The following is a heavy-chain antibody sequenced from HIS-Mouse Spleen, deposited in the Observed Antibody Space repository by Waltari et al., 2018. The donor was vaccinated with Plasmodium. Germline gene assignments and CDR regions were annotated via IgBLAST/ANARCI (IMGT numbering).Heavy chain of an antibody. Sequence: EVQLVESGGGLIQPGGSLRLSCAASGFTVSSNYMSWVRQAPGKGCEGSSGIYSGGSTYYADSVKGLFTISRDNSKNTLYLQMNSLRAEDTAVYYCARGMKSSSSAFDIWGQGTMVTVSS. CDR2: IYSGGST. J-gene: IGHJ3*02. CDR3: ARGMKSSSSAFDI. D-gene: IGHD6-6*01. V-gene: IGHV3-53*01. CDR1: GFTVSSNY.